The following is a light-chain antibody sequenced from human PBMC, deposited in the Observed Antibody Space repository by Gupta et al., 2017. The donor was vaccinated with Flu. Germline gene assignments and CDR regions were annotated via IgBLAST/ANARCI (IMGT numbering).Light chain of an antibody. V-gene: IGLV1-47*01. Sequence: QSVLTQPPSASGTPGPRVTISCSGSSSNFGSNSVFWYQLLPGTAPKLLIYRNDQRPSGVPDRFSGSKSGTSGSLAISGLRSEDEADYYCAVWDDSLSARVFGGGTKLTVL. CDR2: RND. CDR1: SSNFGSNS. J-gene: IGLJ3*02. CDR3: AVWDDSLSARV.